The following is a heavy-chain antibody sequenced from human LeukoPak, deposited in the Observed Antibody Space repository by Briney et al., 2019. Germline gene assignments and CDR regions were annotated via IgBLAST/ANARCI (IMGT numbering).Heavy chain of an antibody. CDR3: AREKAVAGTIFDY. CDR1: GFTFSSYW. D-gene: IGHD6-19*01. J-gene: IGHJ4*02. Sequence: GGSLRLSCAASGFTFSSYWMSWVRQAPGKGLEWVANIKQDGSEKYYVDSVKGRFTISRDNAKNSLYLQMNSLRAEDTAVYYCAREKAVAGTIFDYWGQGTLVTVSS. V-gene: IGHV3-7*01. CDR2: IKQDGSEK.